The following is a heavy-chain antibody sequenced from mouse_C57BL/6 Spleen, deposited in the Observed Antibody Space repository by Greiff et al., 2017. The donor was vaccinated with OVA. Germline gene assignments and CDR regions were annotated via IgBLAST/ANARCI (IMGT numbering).Heavy chain of an antibody. V-gene: IGHV5-16*01. D-gene: IGHD2-3*01. CDR2: INYDGSST. J-gene: IGHJ3*01. Sequence: EVHLVESEGGLVQPGSSMKLSCTASGFTFSDYYMAWVRQVPEKGLEWVANINYDGSSTYYLDSLKSRFIISRDNAKNILYLQMSSLKSEDTATYYCARGDGYYTWFAYWGQGTLVTVSA. CDR3: ARGDGYYTWFAY. CDR1: GFTFSDYY.